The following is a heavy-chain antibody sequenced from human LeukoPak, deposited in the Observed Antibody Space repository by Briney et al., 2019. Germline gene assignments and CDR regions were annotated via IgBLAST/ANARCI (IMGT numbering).Heavy chain of an antibody. CDR3: ARDFIVSYYDSSGFGY. D-gene: IGHD3-22*01. J-gene: IGHJ4*02. Sequence: GGSLRLSCAASGFTFSSYWMSWVRQAPGKGLEWVANIKQDGSEKYYVDSVKGRFTISRDNAKNSLYLQMNSLRAEDTAVYYCARDFIVSYYDSSGFGYWSQGTLVTVSS. CDR1: GFTFSSYW. V-gene: IGHV3-7*05. CDR2: IKQDGSEK.